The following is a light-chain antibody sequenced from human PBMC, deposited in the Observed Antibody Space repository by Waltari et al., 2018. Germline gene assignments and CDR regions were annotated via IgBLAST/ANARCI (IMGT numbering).Light chain of an antibody. Sequence: QSALPQPASVSGSPGQSITISCTGPNTEIGSYNFFSWYQQHPGKAPKVIIFEVNKRPSGVSNRFSGSKSGNTASLTVSGLHPEDEADYYCCSYAGTPRVVFGGGTKLTVL. J-gene: IGLJ2*01. CDR1: NTEIGSYNF. V-gene: IGLV2-23*02. CDR3: CSYAGTPRVV. CDR2: EVN.